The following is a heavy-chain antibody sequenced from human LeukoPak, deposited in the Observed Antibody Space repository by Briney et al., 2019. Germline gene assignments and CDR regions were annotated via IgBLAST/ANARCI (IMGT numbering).Heavy chain of an antibody. D-gene: IGHD6-19*01. CDR3: ANQYSSGWYVHFQH. J-gene: IGHJ1*01. CDR1: GFTFITYS. CDR2: INDNSTYI. V-gene: IGHV3-21*04. Sequence: PGGSLRLSCTGFGFTFITYSMNWVRQAPGKGLEWVSSINDNSTYIYYADSVRGRLTISRDNSKNKLYLQMNSLRAEDTAVYYCANQYSSGWYVHFQHWGQGTLVTVSS.